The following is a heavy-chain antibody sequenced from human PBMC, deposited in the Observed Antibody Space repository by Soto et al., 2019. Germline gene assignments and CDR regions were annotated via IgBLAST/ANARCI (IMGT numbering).Heavy chain of an antibody. V-gene: IGHV3-7*05. CDR2: IKQDGSEK. D-gene: IGHD6-6*01. CDR1: GFTFSSYW. CDR3: AREESVISSSGAFDI. J-gene: IGHJ3*02. Sequence: GGSLRLSCAASGFTFSSYWMSWVRQAPGKGLEWVANIKQDGSEKYYVHSVKGRFTISRDSATNSLYLQMNCLRAEDTAVYYCAREESVISSSGAFDIWGQGTMVTVSS.